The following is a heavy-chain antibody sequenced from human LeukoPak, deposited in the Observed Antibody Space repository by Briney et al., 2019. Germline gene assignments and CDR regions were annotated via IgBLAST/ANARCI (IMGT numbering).Heavy chain of an antibody. CDR3: ARGHFSYGSGSYYANIPYYFDY. D-gene: IGHD3-10*01. J-gene: IGHJ4*02. V-gene: IGHV4-34*01. CDR1: GGSFSGYY. CDR2: INHSGST. Sequence: PSETLSLTCAVYGGSFSGYYWSWIRQPPGKGLEWIGEINHSGSTNYNPSLKSRVTISVDTSKNQFSLKLSSVTAADTAVYYCARGHFSYGSGSYYANIPYYFDYWGQGTLVTVSS.